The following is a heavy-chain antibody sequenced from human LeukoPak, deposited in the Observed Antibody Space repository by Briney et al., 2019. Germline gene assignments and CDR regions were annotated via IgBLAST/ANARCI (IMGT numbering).Heavy chain of an antibody. J-gene: IGHJ4*02. V-gene: IGHV3-7*01. CDR1: GFTFSSYW. D-gene: IGHD3-22*01. CDR3: ARGGPYDSSDYCNY. Sequence: GGSLRLSCAASGFTFSSYWMNWVRQAPGKGLEWVANIKQDGSEKYYVDSVKGRFTISRDNAKNSLYLQMNSLRAKDTAVYYCARGGPYDSSDYCNYWGQGALVTVSS. CDR2: IKQDGSEK.